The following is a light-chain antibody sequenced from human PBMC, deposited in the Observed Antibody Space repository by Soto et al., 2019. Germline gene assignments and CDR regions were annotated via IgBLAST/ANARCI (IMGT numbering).Light chain of an antibody. CDR2: KAS. V-gene: IGKV1-5*03. CDR3: QQYGTSRHGT. CDR1: QSISSW. Sequence: DIQMTQSPSTLSASVGDRVTITCRASQSISSWLAWYQQKPGKAPKLLIYKASTLESGVPSRFSGSGSGTEFTLTISSLQPDDFATYYCQQYGTSRHGTFGQGTRLEIK. J-gene: IGKJ5*01.